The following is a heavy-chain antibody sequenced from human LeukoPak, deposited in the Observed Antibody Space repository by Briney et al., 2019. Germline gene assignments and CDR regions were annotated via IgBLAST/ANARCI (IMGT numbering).Heavy chain of an antibody. D-gene: IGHD6-13*01. J-gene: IGHJ4*02. CDR1: GYSFTSYW. CDR3: ARHPFRGYSSSWYFSY. V-gene: IGHV5-51*01. CDR2: SYPGDSDT. Sequence: GESLKISCKGSGYSFTSYWIGWVRQMPGKGLEWMGISYPGDSDTRYSPSFQGQVTISADKSISTAYLQWSSLKASDTAMYYCARHPFRGYSSSWYFSYWGQGTLVTVSS.